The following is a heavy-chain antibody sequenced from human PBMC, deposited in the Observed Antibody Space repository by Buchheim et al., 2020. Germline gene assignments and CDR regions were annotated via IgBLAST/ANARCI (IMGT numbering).Heavy chain of an antibody. D-gene: IGHD3-10*01. V-gene: IGHV1-69*02. CDR1: GGTFSTYT. CDR2: IIPMYGIA. Sequence: QVQLVQSGAEVKKPGSSVKVSCKASGGTFSTYTISWVRQAPGQGLEWMGRIIPMYGIANYPQKFQGRVTINADKSASTAYLELSSLRFEDAAVYYCATGFGEVDNGGQGTL. CDR3: ATGFGEVDN. J-gene: IGHJ4*02.